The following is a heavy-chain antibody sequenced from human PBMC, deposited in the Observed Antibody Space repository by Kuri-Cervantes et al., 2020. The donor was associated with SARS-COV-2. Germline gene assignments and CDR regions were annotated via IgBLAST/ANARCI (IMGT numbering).Heavy chain of an antibody. CDR3: ARGVIVGELSLFGKN. D-gene: IGHD3-16*02. V-gene: IGHV4-59*12. J-gene: IGHJ4*02. CDR2: LYYSGST. Sequence: SETLSLTCTVSGGSISSYYWSWIRQPPGKGLEWIGYLYYSGSTNYNPSLKSRVTISVDTSKNQFSLKLSSVTAADTAVYYCARGVIVGELSLFGKNWGQGTLVTVSS. CDR1: GGSISSYY.